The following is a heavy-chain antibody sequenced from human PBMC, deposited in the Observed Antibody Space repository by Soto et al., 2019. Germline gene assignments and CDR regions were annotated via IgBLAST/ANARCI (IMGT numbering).Heavy chain of an antibody. Sequence: ASVKVSCKASGYTFTSYAMHWVRQAPGQRLEWMGWINAGNGNTKYSQKFQGRVTITRDTSASTAYMELSSLRSEATAGYDCAGLGQWLVFDYWGQGTLVTVSS. CDR2: INAGNGNT. CDR1: GYTFTSYA. CDR3: AGLGQWLVFDY. V-gene: IGHV1-3*01. J-gene: IGHJ4*02. D-gene: IGHD6-19*01.